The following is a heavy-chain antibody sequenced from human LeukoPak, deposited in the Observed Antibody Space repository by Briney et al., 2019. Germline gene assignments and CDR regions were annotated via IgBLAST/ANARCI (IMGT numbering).Heavy chain of an antibody. CDR2: INPNSGGT. V-gene: IGHV1-2*02. D-gene: IGHD3-22*01. CDR3: ARVKTMIVVVRLFDY. CDR1: GYTFTAYY. Sequence: ASVKVSCKASGYTFTAYYIHWVRQAPGQGLEWMGWINPNSGGTNYAQKFQGRVTMTRDTSISTAFMELSMLRSDDTAVYYCARVKTMIVVVRLFDYWGQGTLVTVSS. J-gene: IGHJ4*02.